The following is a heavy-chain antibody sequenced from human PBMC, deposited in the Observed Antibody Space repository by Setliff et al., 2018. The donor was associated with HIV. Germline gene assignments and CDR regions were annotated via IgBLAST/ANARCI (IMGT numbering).Heavy chain of an antibody. CDR2: VGTAGDT. D-gene: IGHD6-13*01. V-gene: IGHV3-13*01. CDR1: GFTFNNYD. Sequence: PGGSLRLSCAASGFTFNNYDMHWVRQASGKGLEWVSTVGTAGDTYYPGSVKGRFTISRENARDSLYLQMNSLRAGDTAVYYCARRAGYTSSWYREDYFYMDVWGKGTTVTVSS. J-gene: IGHJ6*03. CDR3: ARRAGYTSSWYREDYFYMDV.